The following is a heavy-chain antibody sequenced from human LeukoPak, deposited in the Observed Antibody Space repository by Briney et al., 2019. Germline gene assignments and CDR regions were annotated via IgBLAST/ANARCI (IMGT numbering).Heavy chain of an antibody. CDR2: MKGDGSPT. J-gene: IGHJ4*02. Sequence: QPGGSLRLSCAASGFSFGNFWMSWVRQAPGRGLQWVASMKGDGSPTYYVDSVKGRFIISRDNARNSLYLQMNSLRAEDTAVYYCARLFGGVTTFDYWGQGALVTVSS. CDR1: GFSFGNFW. D-gene: IGHD2-8*02. CDR3: ARLFGGVTTFDY. V-gene: IGHV3-7*01.